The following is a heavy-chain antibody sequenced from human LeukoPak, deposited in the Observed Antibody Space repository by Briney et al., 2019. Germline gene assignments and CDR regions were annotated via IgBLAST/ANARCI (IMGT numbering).Heavy chain of an antibody. CDR3: ARDRYSGSYLDY. CDR2: IWYDGSNK. V-gene: IGHV3-33*01. J-gene: IGHJ4*02. D-gene: IGHD1-26*01. Sequence: GRSLRLSCAASGLTFSSYGMHWVRQAPGKGLEWVAVIWYDGSNKYYADSVKGRFTISRDNSKNTLYLQMNSLRAEDTAVYYCARDRYSGSYLDYWGQGTLVTVSS. CDR1: GLTFSSYG.